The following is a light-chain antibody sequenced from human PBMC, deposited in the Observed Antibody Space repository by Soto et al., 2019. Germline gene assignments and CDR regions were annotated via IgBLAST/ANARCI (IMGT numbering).Light chain of an antibody. V-gene: IGKV3-11*01. J-gene: IGKJ5*01. Sequence: EIVMTQSPATLSVSPGERATLSCRASQSVSSYLAWYQQKLGQAPRLLIYDASNRATGIPARFSGSGSGTDFTLTISSLEPEDFAVYYCQQRSNWPPITFGQGTRLENK. CDR2: DAS. CDR3: QQRSNWPPIT. CDR1: QSVSSY.